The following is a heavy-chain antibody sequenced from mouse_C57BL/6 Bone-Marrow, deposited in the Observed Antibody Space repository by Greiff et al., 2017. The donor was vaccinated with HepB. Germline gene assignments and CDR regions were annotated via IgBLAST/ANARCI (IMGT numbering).Heavy chain of an antibody. CDR2: INPSSGYT. CDR1: GYTFTSYW. Sequence: QVQLQQSGAELAKPGASVKLSCKASGYTFTSYWMHWVKQRPGQGLEWIGYINPSSGYTKYNQKFKDKATLTADKSSSTAYMQLSSLTYEDSAVYYCARRVEDYDGAMDYWGQGTSVTVSS. J-gene: IGHJ4*01. V-gene: IGHV1-7*01. D-gene: IGHD2-4*01. CDR3: ARRVEDYDGAMDY.